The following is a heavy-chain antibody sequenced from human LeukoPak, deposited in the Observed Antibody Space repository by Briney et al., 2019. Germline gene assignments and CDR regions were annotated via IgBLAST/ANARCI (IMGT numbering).Heavy chain of an antibody. J-gene: IGHJ6*03. CDR1: GFTFSSYS. CDR3: ARDSWGRYCSGGSCYADYYYYMDV. Sequence: TGGSLRLSCAASGFTFSSYSMNWVRQAPGKGLEWVSYISSSSTIYCADSVKGRFTISRDNAKNSLYLQMNSLRAEDTAVYYCARDSWGRYCSGGSCYADYYYYMDVWGKGTTVTVSS. D-gene: IGHD2-15*01. CDR2: ISSSSTI. V-gene: IGHV3-48*01.